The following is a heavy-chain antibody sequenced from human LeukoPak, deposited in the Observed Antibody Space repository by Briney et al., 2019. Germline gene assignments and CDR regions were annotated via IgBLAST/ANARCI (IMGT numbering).Heavy chain of an antibody. CDR2: INHSGST. J-gene: IGHJ4*02. Sequence: SETLSLTCAVYGGSFSGYYWSWIRQPPGKGLEWFGEINHSGSTNYNPSLKSRLTISVDTSKNQLFLKPTSVTAADTSVYYCGREVRIPLRPIDYWGQGTLVTVSS. V-gene: IGHV4-34*01. CDR1: GGSFSGYY. D-gene: IGHD3-10*01. CDR3: GREVRIPLRPIDY.